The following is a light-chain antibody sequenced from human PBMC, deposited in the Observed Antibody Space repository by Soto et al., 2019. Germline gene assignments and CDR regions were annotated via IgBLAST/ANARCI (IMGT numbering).Light chain of an antibody. CDR3: RQYHNSWA. Sequence: IVSIQSPATLSVSHGERATLSCRASQNIYSNVAWYQQRPVQAPRLLIYRASTRATGIPARFSGSGSGTEFTLTISSLQSEDFTVYSCRQYHNSWAFGQGTKVDIK. J-gene: IGKJ1*01. V-gene: IGKV3-15*01. CDR2: RAS. CDR1: QNIYSN.